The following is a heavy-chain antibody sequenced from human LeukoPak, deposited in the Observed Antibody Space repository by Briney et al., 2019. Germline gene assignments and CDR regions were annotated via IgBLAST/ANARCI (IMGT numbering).Heavy chain of an antibody. CDR3: ARMDLGDFPAFDY. Sequence: SEALSLTCTVSGGSISSYYSSWIRQPPGKGLEWIGYIYYSGSTNYNPSLKSRVTISVDTSKNQFSLKLSSVTAADTAVYYCARMDLGDFPAFDYWGQGTLVTVSS. CDR2: IYYSGST. V-gene: IGHV4-59*08. CDR1: GGSISSYY. J-gene: IGHJ4*02. D-gene: IGHD3-3*01.